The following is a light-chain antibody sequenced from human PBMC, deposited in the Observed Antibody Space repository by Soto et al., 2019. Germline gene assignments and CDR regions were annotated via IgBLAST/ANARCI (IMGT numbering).Light chain of an antibody. CDR3: SSYTSSRPRV. CDR1: SSDVGSYNY. J-gene: IGLJ1*01. Sequence: QSVLTQPASVSGSPGQSITISCTGTSSDVGSYNYVSWYQQHPGNAPQLMIYEVSNRPSGASNRFSCSKSGNTASLTLSGLQAEDGRVYYCSSYTSSRPRVFGTGTKVTVL. V-gene: IGLV2-14*01. CDR2: EVS.